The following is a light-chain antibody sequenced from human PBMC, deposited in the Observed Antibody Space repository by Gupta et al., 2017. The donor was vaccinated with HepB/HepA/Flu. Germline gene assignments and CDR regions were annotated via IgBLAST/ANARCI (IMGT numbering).Light chain of an antibody. J-gene: IGKJ4*01. CDR2: TTS. Sequence: DIQMTQSPSSVSATVGDRVTITCRASQNVNRWLAWYQQKPGKAPKLLIYTTSSLQTGVPSRISGSASATDFTLTISMLHPEDSATYYCQQANTFPLTFGGGTKVEIK. CDR3: QQANTFPLT. CDR1: QNVNRW. V-gene: IGKV1-12*01.